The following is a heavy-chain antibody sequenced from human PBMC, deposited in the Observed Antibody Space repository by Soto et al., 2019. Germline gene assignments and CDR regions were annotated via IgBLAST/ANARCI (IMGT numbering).Heavy chain of an antibody. CDR1: GGSISSYY. Sequence: ETLSLTCTVSGGSISSYYWNWIRQPPGKGLEWIGYIYYSGSTNYNPSLKSRVTISVDTSKNQFSLKLSSVTAADTAVYYCARVWGGAFDIWGQGTMVTVSS. D-gene: IGHD3-10*01. CDR2: IYYSGST. V-gene: IGHV4-59*08. J-gene: IGHJ3*02. CDR3: ARVWGGAFDI.